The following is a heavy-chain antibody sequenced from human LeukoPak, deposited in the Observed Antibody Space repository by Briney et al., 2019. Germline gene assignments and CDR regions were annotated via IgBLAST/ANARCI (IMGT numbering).Heavy chain of an antibody. V-gene: IGHV3-23*01. CDR1: GFTFSTYS. D-gene: IGHD3-10*01. J-gene: IGHJ5*02. Sequence: TGGSLRLSCAASGFTFSTYSMNWVRQAPGKGLEWLSAISGGGDSTYYADSVKGRFTISRDNAKDTLYLQINSLIVEETATYDCANSHGGFGGLWVWFGPWGQGTLVTVFS. CDR2: ISGGGDST. CDR3: ANSHGGFGGLWVWFGP.